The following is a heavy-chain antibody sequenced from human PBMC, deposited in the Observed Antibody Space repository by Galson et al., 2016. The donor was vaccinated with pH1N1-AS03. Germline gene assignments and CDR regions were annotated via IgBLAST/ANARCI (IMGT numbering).Heavy chain of an antibody. J-gene: IGHJ6*02. CDR1: GYIFTGFY. D-gene: IGHD2-2*01. V-gene: IGHV1-2*04. CDR2: INTDSGVT. Sequence: VKVSCKASGYIFTGFYVHWVRQALGQGLEWMGWINTDSGVTNYAQKFEAWVTMTRDTSVSTAYMELYGLKSDDTAVYYCARDPRGPCTSSTCPTTYYFGMDVWGQGTTVIVSS. CDR3: ARDPRGPCTSSTCPTTYYFGMDV.